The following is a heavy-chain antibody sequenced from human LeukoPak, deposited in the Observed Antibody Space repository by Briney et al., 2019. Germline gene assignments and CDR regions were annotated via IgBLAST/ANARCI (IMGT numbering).Heavy chain of an antibody. V-gene: IGHV1-2*02. CDR3: ARPLSPNYYDSSGYEY. CDR2: INPNSGGT. Sequence: GASVKVSCKASGYTFTFYYIHWVRQAPGQGLEWMGWINPNSGGTNYAQKFQGRVTMTRDTSISTAYMELSRLRSDDTAVYYCARPLSPNYYDSSGYEYWGQGTLVTVSS. J-gene: IGHJ4*02. CDR1: GYTFTFYY. D-gene: IGHD3-22*01.